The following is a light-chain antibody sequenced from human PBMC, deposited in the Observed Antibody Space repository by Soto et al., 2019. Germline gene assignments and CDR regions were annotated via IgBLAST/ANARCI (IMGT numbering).Light chain of an antibody. CDR3: QQYVTSPWA. J-gene: IGKJ1*01. CDR1: QSVNSNY. V-gene: IGKV3-20*01. Sequence: EIVLTQSPGTLSLSPGERATLSCRASQSVNSNYLGWYQKKPAQAPRLLIYAASSRATGVPDRFSGSGSGTDFTLTISRLEPEDFAVYYCQQYVTSPWAFGQGTKVAIE. CDR2: AAS.